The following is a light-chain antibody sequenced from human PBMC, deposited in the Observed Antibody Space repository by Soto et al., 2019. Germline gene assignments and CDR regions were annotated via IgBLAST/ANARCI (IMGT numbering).Light chain of an antibody. V-gene: IGKV3-20*01. CDR1: QSVSSSY. CDR2: CAS. J-gene: IGKJ2*01. Sequence: EIVLTQSPGTLSLSPGERATLSCSASQSVSSSYLAWYQQKPGQAPRLLIYCASSRATGIPDRFSGSGSGTDFTLTISRLEPEDFAVYYCQQYGSSPRAFGQGTKLEI. CDR3: QQYGSSPRA.